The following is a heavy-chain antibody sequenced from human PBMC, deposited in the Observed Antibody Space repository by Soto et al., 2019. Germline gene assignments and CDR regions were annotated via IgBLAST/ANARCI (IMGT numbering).Heavy chain of an antibody. J-gene: IGHJ3*01. Sequence: QVQLEESGGGVVQPGTSLRLSCAAPGFTFNNYGMHWVRQAPGTGLVRVAAIASDGSDKYYADSVKGRLTISRDNSKNTLYLQMHSLRAEDTAVYYCATDQGIAASHGIDWGQWTMVTVSS. V-gene: IGHV3-30*03. CDR3: ATDQGIAASHGID. CDR2: IASDGSDK. CDR1: GFTFNNYG. D-gene: IGHD6-13*01.